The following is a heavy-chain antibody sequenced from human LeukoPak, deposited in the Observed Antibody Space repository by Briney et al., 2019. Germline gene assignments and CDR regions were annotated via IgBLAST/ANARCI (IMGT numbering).Heavy chain of an antibody. D-gene: IGHD5-18*01. CDR2: IYDSGST. CDR3: TRQVLHTAMDY. J-gene: IGHJ4*02. CDR1: GVSISSSSYH. Sequence: SETLPLTCTVSGVSISSSSYHWDWLRQPPGKGLEWIGSIYDSGSTYYSPSLKSRVTISVDTSKNQFSLKLNSVTAADTAVYYCTRQVLHTAMDYWGQGTLVTVSS. V-gene: IGHV4-39*01.